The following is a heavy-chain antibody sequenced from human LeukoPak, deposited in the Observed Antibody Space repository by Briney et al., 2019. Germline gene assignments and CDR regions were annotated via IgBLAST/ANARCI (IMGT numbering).Heavy chain of an antibody. V-gene: IGHV3-30*18. CDR3: AKGSCSSTTCLKTD. CDR2: ISYDGIDK. CDR1: GFTFSSYA. J-gene: IGHJ4*02. D-gene: IGHD2-2*01. Sequence: QPGGSLSLSCAASGFTFSSYAMHWVRQTPGKGLEWVAVISYDGIDKYYADSVKGRFTISRDNSKNTLYLQMNSLKSEDTAVYYCAKGSCSSTTCLKTDWGQGAPVTLSS.